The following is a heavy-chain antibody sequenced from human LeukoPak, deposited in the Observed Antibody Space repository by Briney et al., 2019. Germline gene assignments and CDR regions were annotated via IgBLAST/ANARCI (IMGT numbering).Heavy chain of an antibody. CDR1: GYTFTSYD. D-gene: IGHD3-22*01. J-gene: IGHJ6*02. Sequence: ASVKVSCKASGYTFTSYDINWVRQATGQGLEWMGWMNPNSGNTGYAQKLQGRVTMTTDTSTSTAYMELRSLRSDDTAVYYCARSPYDSSGGWLWRPYGMDVWGQGTTVTVSS. CDR2: MNPNSGNT. CDR3: ARSPYDSSGGWLWRPYGMDV. V-gene: IGHV1-8*01.